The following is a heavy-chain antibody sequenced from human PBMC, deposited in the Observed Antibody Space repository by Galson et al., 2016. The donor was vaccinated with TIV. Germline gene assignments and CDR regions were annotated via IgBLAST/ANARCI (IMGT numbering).Heavy chain of an antibody. J-gene: IGHJ6*02. CDR2: ISGYSGNT. Sequence: SVKVSCKASGYTFSKYGISWVRQAPGQGLEWMGWISGYSGNTNYARKLQGRVIMTTDTSTGTAFMEVRRLTSDDTAVDYCARDRGSMTMILVVDYYYGMDVWGQGTTVTVSS. V-gene: IGHV1-18*04. CDR3: ARDRGSMTMILVVDYYYGMDV. CDR1: GYTFSKYG. D-gene: IGHD3-22*01.